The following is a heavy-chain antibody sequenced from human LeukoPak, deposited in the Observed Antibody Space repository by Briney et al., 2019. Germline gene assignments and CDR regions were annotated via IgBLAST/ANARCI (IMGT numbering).Heavy chain of an antibody. V-gene: IGHV1-2*02. J-gene: IGHJ4*02. CDR1: GYTFTGYY. Sequence: ASVKVSCKASGYTFTGYYMHWVRQAPGQGLEWMGWINPNSGGTNYAQKFQGRVTTTRDTSISTAYMELSRLRSDDTAVYYCARDSGMVRGTVDYWGQGTLVTVSS. CDR3: ARDSGMVRGTVDY. D-gene: IGHD3-10*01. CDR2: INPNSGGT.